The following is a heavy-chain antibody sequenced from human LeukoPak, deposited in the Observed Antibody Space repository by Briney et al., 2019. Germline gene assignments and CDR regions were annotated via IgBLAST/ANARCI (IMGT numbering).Heavy chain of an antibody. CDR1: GISFSSYG. CDR2: IWYDASNK. D-gene: IGHD3-9*01. V-gene: IGHV3-30*02. CDR3: ATDISTHYFGS. J-gene: IGHJ4*02. Sequence: PRGSLILSCAASGISFSSYGMHWVRQAPGKGLEWVTFIWYDASNKYYAESVKGRFTISRDNSRNTLFLQMNSLRAEDTAIYYCATDISTHYFGSWGQGTLVTVSS.